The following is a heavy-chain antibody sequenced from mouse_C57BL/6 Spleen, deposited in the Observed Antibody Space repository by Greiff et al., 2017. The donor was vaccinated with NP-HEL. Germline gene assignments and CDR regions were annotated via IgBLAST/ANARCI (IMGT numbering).Heavy chain of an antibody. CDR1: GYSFTDYN. CDR2: INPNYGTT. Sequence: VQLQQSGPELVKPGASVKISCKASGYSFTDYNMNWVKQSNGKSLEWIGVINPNYGTTSYNQKFKGKATLTVDQSSSTAYMQLNSLTSEDSAVYDCARGGYDGYDRGGYAMDYGGQGTSVTVSS. CDR3: ARGGYDGYDRGGYAMDY. J-gene: IGHJ4*01. V-gene: IGHV1-39*01. D-gene: IGHD2-3*01.